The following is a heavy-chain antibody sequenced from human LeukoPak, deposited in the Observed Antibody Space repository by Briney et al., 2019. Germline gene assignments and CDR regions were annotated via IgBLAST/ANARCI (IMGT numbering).Heavy chain of an antibody. CDR1: GFTFSSYW. Sequence: GGSLRLSCAASGFTFSSYWMNWVRQAPGKGLEWVTSISSSSSYIYYADSVKGRFTISRDNAKNSLYLQMNSLRAEDTAVYYCARAPLAGLFDYWGQGTLVTVSS. J-gene: IGHJ4*02. CDR3: ARAPLAGLFDY. CDR2: ISSSSSYI. V-gene: IGHV3-21*01. D-gene: IGHD6-19*01.